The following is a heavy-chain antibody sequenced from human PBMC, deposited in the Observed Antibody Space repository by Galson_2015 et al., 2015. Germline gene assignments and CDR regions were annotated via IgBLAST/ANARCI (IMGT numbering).Heavy chain of an antibody. CDR1: GGSFSGYW. J-gene: IGHJ5*02. V-gene: IGHV4-34*01. CDR3: ARKFRAQGSST. CDR2: ISRDGTT. Sequence: TLSLTCAVYGGSFSGYWWSWIRQPPGKGLEWIGEISRDGTTSYSASLKSRVTISADTSKSLFSLTVRSVTAADTAFYYCARKFRAQGSSTWGQGTLVTVSS. D-gene: IGHD6-6*01.